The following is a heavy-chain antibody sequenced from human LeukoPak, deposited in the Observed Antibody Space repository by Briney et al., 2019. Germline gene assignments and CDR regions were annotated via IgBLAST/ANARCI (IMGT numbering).Heavy chain of an antibody. D-gene: IGHD5-12*01. Sequence: GSVKVSCKASGYTFTGYYMHWVRQAPGQGREWMGWINPNSGGTNYAQKFQGRVTMTRDTSISTAYMELSRLRPDDTAVYYCARDAGGYDFTWFDPWGQGTLVTVSP. J-gene: IGHJ5*02. V-gene: IGHV1-2*02. CDR3: ARDAGGYDFTWFDP. CDR2: INPNSGGT. CDR1: GYTFTGYY.